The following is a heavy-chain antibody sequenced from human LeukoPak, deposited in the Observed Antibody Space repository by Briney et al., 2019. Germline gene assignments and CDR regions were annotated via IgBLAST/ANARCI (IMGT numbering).Heavy chain of an antibody. CDR1: GGSISSSSYY. V-gene: IGHV4-39*01. Sequence: PETLSLTCTVSGGSISSSSYYWGWIRQPPGKGLEWIGSIYYSGSTYYNPSLKSRVTISVDTSKNQFSLKLSSVTAADTAVYYCARENLLAAAGTGYFDYWGQGTLVTVSS. CDR2: IYYSGST. CDR3: ARENLLAAAGTGYFDY. J-gene: IGHJ4*02. D-gene: IGHD6-13*01.